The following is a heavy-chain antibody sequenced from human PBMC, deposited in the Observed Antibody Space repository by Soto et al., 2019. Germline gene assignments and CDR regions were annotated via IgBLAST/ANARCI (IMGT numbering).Heavy chain of an antibody. J-gene: IGHJ1*01. D-gene: IGHD6-6*01. CDR2: MNPNSGNT. CDR3: TREGLDRSSN. CDR1: GYTFTSYD. Sequence: ASVKVSCKASGYTFTSYDINWVQQATGQGLEWMGWMNPNSGNTAYAQKFQGRVTMTRNTSISTAYMELSSLRSEDTAVYYCTREGLDRSSNWGQGTLVTVAS. V-gene: IGHV1-8*01.